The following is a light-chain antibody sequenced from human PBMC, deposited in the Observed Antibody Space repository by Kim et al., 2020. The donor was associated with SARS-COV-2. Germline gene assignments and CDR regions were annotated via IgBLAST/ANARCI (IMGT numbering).Light chain of an antibody. V-gene: IGLV1-47*01. CDR1: SSNIGSNY. CDR2: RNN. Sequence: QPVLTQPPLASGTPGQRVTISCSGSSSNIGSNYVYWYQQLPGTAPKLLIYRNNQRPSGVPDRFSGSRSGTSASLAISGLRSEDEADYYCAAWDDSLSGYVFGTGTKVTVL. J-gene: IGLJ1*01. CDR3: AAWDDSLSGYV.